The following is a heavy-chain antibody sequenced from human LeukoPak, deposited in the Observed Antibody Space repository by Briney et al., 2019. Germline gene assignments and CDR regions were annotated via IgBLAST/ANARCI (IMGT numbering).Heavy chain of an antibody. V-gene: IGHV1-2*02. CDR2: INPNSGGT. CDR3: ARVADFWSGYYKVPRNWFDP. CDR1: GYTFTGYY. D-gene: IGHD3-3*01. J-gene: IGHJ5*02. Sequence: ASVKVSCKASGYTFTGYYMHWVRRAPGQGLEWMGWINPNSGGTNYAQKFQGRVTMTRDTSISTAYMELSRLRSDDTAVYYCARVADFWSGYYKVPRNWFDPWGQGTLVTVSS.